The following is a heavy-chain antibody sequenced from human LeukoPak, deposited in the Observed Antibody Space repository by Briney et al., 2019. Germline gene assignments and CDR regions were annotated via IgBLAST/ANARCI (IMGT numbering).Heavy chain of an antibody. Sequence: PSETLSLTCAVYGGSFSGYYWSWIRQPPGKGLEWIGEINHSGSTNYNPSLKSRLTISVDTSKNQFSLKLSSVTAADTAVYYCAREKLEENWFDPWGQGTLVTVSS. CDR2: INHSGST. J-gene: IGHJ5*02. V-gene: IGHV4-34*01. CDR1: GGSFSGYY. D-gene: IGHD1-1*01. CDR3: AREKLEENWFDP.